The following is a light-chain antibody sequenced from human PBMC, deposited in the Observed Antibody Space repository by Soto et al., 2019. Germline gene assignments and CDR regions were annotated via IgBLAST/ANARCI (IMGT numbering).Light chain of an antibody. CDR2: DAS. CDR1: QDISNY. Sequence: DIQMTQSPSSLSASVGDRVTITCQASQDISNYLNWYQQKPGKAPKLLIYDASNLETGVPSRFSGSRSARDITFTISSLQPEDIATYYCQQYDNAPPYTFGQGTKLDIK. J-gene: IGKJ2*01. V-gene: IGKV1-33*01. CDR3: QQYDNAPPYT.